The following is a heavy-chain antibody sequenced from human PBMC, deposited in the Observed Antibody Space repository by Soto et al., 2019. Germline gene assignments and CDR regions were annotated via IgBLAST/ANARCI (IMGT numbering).Heavy chain of an antibody. CDR1: GGTFSSYA. CDR2: IIPIFGTA. V-gene: IGHV1-69*06. D-gene: IGHD1-26*01. J-gene: IGHJ6*02. Sequence: ASVKVSCKASGGTFSSYAISWVRQAPGQGLEWMGGIIPIFGTANYAQKFQGRVTITADKSTSTAYMELSSLRSEDTAVYYCARVTKTVGYYGMDVWGQGTTVTVTS. CDR3: ARVTKTVGYYGMDV.